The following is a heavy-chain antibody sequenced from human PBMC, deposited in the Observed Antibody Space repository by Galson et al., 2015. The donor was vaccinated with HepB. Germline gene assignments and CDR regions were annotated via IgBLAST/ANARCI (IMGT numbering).Heavy chain of an antibody. J-gene: IGHJ4*02. CDR2: IYSGGST. D-gene: IGHD3-22*01. CDR3: ARVYYDSSGLVFDY. CDR1: GFTVSSNY. Sequence: SLRLSCAASGFTVSSNYMSWVRQAPGKGLEWVSVIYSGGSTYYADSVKGRFTISRDNSKNTLYLQINSLRAEDTAVYYCARVYYDSSGLVFDYWGQGTLVTVSS. V-gene: IGHV3-53*01.